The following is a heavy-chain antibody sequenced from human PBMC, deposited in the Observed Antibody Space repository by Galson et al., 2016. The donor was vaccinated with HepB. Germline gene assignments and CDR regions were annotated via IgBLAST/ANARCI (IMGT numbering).Heavy chain of an antibody. CDR2: TYYTGDT. CDR3: ARDTGEGYYGYGVLDF. D-gene: IGHD3-10*01. Sequence: SETLSLTCSVSGGSVKYFYWSWVRQPPGKTLEWIGHTYYTGDTRYNPSLSRRVSISLDTSKNEVSLQLTSATAADTAVYYCARDTGEGYYGYGVLDFWGPGALVPVSS. V-gene: IGHV4-59*02. J-gene: IGHJ4*02. CDR1: GGSVKYFY.